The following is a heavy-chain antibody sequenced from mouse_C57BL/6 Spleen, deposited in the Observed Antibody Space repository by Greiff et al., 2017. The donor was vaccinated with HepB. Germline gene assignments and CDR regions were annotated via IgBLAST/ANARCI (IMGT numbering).Heavy chain of an antibody. CDR1: GYTFTSYW. CDR3: ARRSKTGFYFDY. CDR2: IDPSDSYT. D-gene: IGHD4-1*01. J-gene: IGHJ2*01. V-gene: IGHV1-50*01. Sequence: VQLQQPGAELVKPGASVKLSCKASGYTFTSYWMQWVKQRPGQGLEWIGEIDPSDSYTNYNQKFKGKATLTVDTSSSTAYMQLSSLTSEDSAVYYCARRSKTGFYFDYWGQGTTLTVSS.